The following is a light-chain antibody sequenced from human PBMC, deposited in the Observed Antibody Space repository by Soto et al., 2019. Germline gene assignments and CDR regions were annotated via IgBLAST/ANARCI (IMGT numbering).Light chain of an antibody. CDR3: QQYGNSPQT. V-gene: IGKV3-20*01. CDR1: QSFSSSS. CDR2: GAS. J-gene: IGKJ1*01. Sequence: EIVLTQSPGTLSLSPGERATLSCRASQSFSSSSLGWYQQKPGQAPRLLIYGASNRATGIPDRFSGSGSGTDFTLTISRLEPEDCAVYYCQQYGNSPQTFGQGTKVEIK.